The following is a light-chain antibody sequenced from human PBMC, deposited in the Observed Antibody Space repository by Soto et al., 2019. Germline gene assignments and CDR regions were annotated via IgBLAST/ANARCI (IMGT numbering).Light chain of an antibody. Sequence: EIVLTQSPATLSLSPGERATLSCRASQSVSSYLAWYQQKPGQAPRLLIYDASSRATGIPARFSGSGSGTDFTLPISSLEPEDFAVYYCQQRSKWPYTFGQGPKLEIK. V-gene: IGKV3-11*01. CDR3: QQRSKWPYT. CDR2: DAS. CDR1: QSVSSY. J-gene: IGKJ2*01.